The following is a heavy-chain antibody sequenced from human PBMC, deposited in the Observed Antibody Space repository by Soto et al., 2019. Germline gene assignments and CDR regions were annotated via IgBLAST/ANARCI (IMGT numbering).Heavy chain of an antibody. Sequence: SVKVSCKASGGTFSSYAISWVRQAPGQGLEWMGGIIPIFGTANYTQKFQGRVTITADESTSTAYMELSSLRSEDTAVYYCARVITGTTAYFDYRGQGTLGTISS. J-gene: IGHJ4*02. D-gene: IGHD1-20*01. CDR3: ARVITGTTAYFDY. CDR1: GGTFSSYA. CDR2: IIPIFGTA. V-gene: IGHV1-69*13.